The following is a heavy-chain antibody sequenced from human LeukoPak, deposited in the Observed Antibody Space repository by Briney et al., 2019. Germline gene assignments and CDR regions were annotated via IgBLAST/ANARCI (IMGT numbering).Heavy chain of an antibody. V-gene: IGHV1-58*02. J-gene: IGHJ4*02. CDR3: AADLWGELQRFDY. CDR1: GFTFTSSA. CDR2: IVVGSGNT. Sequence: GASVKVSCKASGFTFTSSAMQWVRQARGQRLEWIGWIVVGSGNTNYAQKFQERVTITRDMSTSTAYMELSSLRSEDTVVYYCAADLWGELQRFDYWGQGTLVTVSS. D-gene: IGHD1-26*01.